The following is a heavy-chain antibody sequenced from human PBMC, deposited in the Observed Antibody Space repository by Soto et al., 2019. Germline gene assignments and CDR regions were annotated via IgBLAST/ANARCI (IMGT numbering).Heavy chain of an antibody. CDR3: ARHPGYCTGTSCYGYYTMDV. V-gene: IGHV4-39*01. CDR1: GDFLIRNNYY. CDR2: INYSGST. J-gene: IGHJ6*02. Sequence: SEALPLTSTVSGDFLIRNNYYWVWIRQPPGKGLEWIGGINYSGSTYYNPSLKSRVTISVDTSKNQFSLMLSSVTAADTAVYYCARHPGYCTGTSCYGYYTMDVWDQGTTVTVS. D-gene: IGHD2-2*01.